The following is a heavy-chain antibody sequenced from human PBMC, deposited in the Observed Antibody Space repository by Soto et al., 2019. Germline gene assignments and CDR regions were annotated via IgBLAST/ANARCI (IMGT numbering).Heavy chain of an antibody. CDR1: GFTFRDHA. Sequence: QVQLVESGGGVVQPGRSLRLSCAASGFTFRDHAMHWVRQAPGKGREWLAIIWNDGSNKFYAGSVQGRFTISRDNSKNTVYLHMNTLSAGDTAVYYCARALFPDVDIYAMDVWGQGTTVTVSS. CDR2: IWNDGSNK. J-gene: IGHJ6*02. D-gene: IGHD2-2*03. V-gene: IGHV3-33*01. CDR3: ARALFPDVDIYAMDV.